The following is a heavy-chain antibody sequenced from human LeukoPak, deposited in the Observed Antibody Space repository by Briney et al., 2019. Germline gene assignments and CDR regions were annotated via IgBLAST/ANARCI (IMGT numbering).Heavy chain of an antibody. CDR3: ARERSPRYFDY. CDR1: GGSISSGSYY. CDR2: IYTRGST. V-gene: IGHV4-61*02. J-gene: IGHJ4*02. Sequence: SETLSLTCTVSGGSISSGSYYWSWIRQPAGKGLEWIGRIYTRGSTNYNPSLKSRVTISVDTSKNQFSLKLSSVTAADTAVYYCARERSPRYFDYWGQGTLVTVSS.